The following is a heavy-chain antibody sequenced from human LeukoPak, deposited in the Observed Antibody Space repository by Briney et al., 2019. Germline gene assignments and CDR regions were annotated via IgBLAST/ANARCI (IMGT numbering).Heavy chain of an antibody. V-gene: IGHV3-21*04. CDR2: ISGSSSYI. J-gene: IGHJ4*02. Sequence: GGSLRLSCAASGFTFSSYSMNWVRQAPGKGLEWVSSISGSSSYIYYADSVKGRFSISRDNAKNSLYLQMNSLRAEDTAVYYCARDLEGDYVWGSYADYWGQGTLVTVSS. CDR1: GFTFSSYS. CDR3: ARDLEGDYVWGSYADY. D-gene: IGHD3-16*01.